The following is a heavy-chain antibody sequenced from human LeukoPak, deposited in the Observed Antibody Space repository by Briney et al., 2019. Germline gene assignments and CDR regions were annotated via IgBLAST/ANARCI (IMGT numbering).Heavy chain of an antibody. J-gene: IGHJ4*02. CDR1: GGSISPYY. CDR3: ASSIVATITSFDY. CDR2: IYSSANT. Sequence: SETLSLTCTVSGGSISPYYWSWIRQPPGKGLEWIGYIYSSANTNYNPSLKGRVTMSVDTSKNQFSLPLSSVTAADTAVYYCASSIVATITSFDYWGQGTLVTVSS. D-gene: IGHD5-12*01. V-gene: IGHV4-59*08.